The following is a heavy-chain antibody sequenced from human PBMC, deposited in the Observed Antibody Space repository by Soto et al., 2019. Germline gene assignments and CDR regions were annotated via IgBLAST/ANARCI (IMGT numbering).Heavy chain of an antibody. D-gene: IGHD5-12*01. CDR2: INIDGTRT. J-gene: IGHJ4*02. V-gene: IGHV3-74*01. Sequence: EVQLVASGGGLVQPGGSLRLSCAASGFTFSSYWMHWVRQAPGKGLVWVSRINIDGTRTDYADSVKGRFTISRDNVKNAVYLQMNSLRAEDTAVYYCARVPNGGCEWNWGQGTLVTVSS. CDR3: ARVPNGGCEWN. CDR1: GFTFSSYW.